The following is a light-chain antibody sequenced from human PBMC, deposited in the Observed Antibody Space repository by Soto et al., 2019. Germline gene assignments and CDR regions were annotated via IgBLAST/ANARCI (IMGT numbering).Light chain of an antibody. V-gene: IGKV3-11*01. CDR2: DAS. CDR3: QQRSNWPLT. J-gene: IGKJ4*01. CDR1: HSVGTY. Sequence: EIVLTQSPATLSLSPGERATLSCRASHSVGTYLAWYQQKAGQAPRLLIFDASDRATGIPARFWGFGSGTDFTLTISRLEPEDFAVYYCQQRSNWPLTFGGGTKVEIK.